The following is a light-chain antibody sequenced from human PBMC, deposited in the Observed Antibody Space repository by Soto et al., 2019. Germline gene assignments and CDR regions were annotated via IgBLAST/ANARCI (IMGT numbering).Light chain of an antibody. J-gene: IGKJ5*01. CDR1: QSIRSN. CDR3: QQYNNWPPIT. CDR2: GAS. Sequence: EIVLTQSPATLSLSPGERATLSCRASQSIRSNLAWYQQKPGQAPRLVIYGASTRATGVPARFSGSGFETEFTLTISSLQSEDFAVYYCQQYNNWPPITFGQGTRLE. V-gene: IGKV3-15*01.